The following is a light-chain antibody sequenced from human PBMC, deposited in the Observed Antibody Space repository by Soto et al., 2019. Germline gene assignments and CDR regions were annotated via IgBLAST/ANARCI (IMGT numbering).Light chain of an antibody. CDR2: ANN. V-gene: IGLV1-40*01. CDR1: SSNIGAGYD. CDR3: QAYDSRLSGYV. Sequence: QSVLTQPPSVSGAPGQRVTISFTGSSSNIGAGYDVHWYQQLPGTAPKLLIYANNFRPSGVPARFSGSKSGTSASLAITGLQAEDAADYYCQAYDSRLSGYVFGNGTKLTV. J-gene: IGLJ1*01.